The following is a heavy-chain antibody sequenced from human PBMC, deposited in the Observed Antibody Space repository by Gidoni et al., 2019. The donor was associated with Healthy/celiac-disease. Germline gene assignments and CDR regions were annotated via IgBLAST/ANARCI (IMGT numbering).Heavy chain of an antibody. Sequence: YNPSLKSRVTISVDTSKNQFSLKLSSVTAADTAVYYCARHSSRAVAALRPWGQGTLVTVSS. CDR3: ARHSSRAVAALRP. V-gene: IGHV4-39*01. J-gene: IGHJ5*02. D-gene: IGHD6-19*01.